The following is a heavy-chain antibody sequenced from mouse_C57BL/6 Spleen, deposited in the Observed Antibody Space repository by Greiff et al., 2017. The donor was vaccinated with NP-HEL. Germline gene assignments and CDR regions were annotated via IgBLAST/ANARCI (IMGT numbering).Heavy chain of an antibody. Sequence: QVTLKVSGAELVRPGASVKLSCKASGYTFTDYYINWVKQRPGQGLEWIARIYPGSGNTYYNEKFKGKATLTAEKSSSTAYIQLSSLTSEDSAVYFCARGHDYDGRNWFAYWGQGTLVTVSA. CDR3: ARGHDYDGRNWFAY. CDR1: GYTFTDYY. D-gene: IGHD2-4*01. V-gene: IGHV1-76*01. CDR2: IYPGSGNT. J-gene: IGHJ3*01.